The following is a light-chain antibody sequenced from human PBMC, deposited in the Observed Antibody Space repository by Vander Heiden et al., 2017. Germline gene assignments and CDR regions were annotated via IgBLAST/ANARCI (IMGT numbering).Light chain of an antibody. Sequence: ETVMTPSPVPLAVPLYERATTKRKSSQSVLYSSSIKNCLAWYQQKPGQPPKLLIYWASSRESGVPDRFSGSGSGTDFTLTISSLQAEDVAVYYCQQYYSTPWTFGQGTKVEIK. J-gene: IGKJ1*01. CDR1: QSVLYSSSIKNC. V-gene: IGKV4-1*01. CDR3: QQYYSTPWT. CDR2: WAS.